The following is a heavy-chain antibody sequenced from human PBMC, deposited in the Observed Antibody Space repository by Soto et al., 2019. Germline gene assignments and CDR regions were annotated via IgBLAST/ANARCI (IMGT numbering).Heavy chain of an antibody. D-gene: IGHD3-22*01. CDR1: GFTFSTYT. J-gene: IGHJ4*02. CDR2: VSYDGSNN. V-gene: IGHV3-30-3*01. CDR3: ARGSQYSYDGSGPLDW. Sequence: QVQLVESGGGVVQPGGSLRLSCAASGFTFSTYTIHWVRQAPGTGLEWVALVSYDGSNNYYADSVKGRFSISRDNSRNTLYLQMTSLTAGDTAVYFCARGSQYSYDGSGPLDWWGQGTLVTVSS.